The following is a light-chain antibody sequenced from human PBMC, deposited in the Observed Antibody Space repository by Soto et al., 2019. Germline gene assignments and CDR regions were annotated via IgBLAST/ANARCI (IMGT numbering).Light chain of an antibody. CDR3: QQRSNWPPKIT. CDR2: DAS. CDR1: QSVSIY. Sequence: EIVLAQSPATLSLSPGERATLSCRASQSVSIYLAWYQQKPGQAPRLLIYDASNRATGIPARFSGSGSGTDFTLTISSLEPEDFAVDYCQQRSNWPPKITFGQGTRLES. J-gene: IGKJ5*01. V-gene: IGKV3-11*01.